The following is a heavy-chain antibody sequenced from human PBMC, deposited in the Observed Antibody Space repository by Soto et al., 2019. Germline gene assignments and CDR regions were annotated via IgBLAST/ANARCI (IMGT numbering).Heavy chain of an antibody. CDR1: GFTFDDYA. V-gene: IGHV3-9*01. CDR2: ISWNSGSI. J-gene: IGHJ4*02. CDR3: AKDLGHYYDSSGSPIDY. D-gene: IGHD3-22*01. Sequence: GGSLRLSCAASGFTFDDYAMHWVRQAPGKGLEWVSGISWNSGSIGYADSVKGRFTISRDNAKNSLYLQMNSLRAEDTAVYYCAKDLGHYYDSSGSPIDYWGQGTLVTVSS.